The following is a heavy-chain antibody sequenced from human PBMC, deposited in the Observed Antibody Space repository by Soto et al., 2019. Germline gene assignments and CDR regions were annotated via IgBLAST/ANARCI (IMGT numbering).Heavy chain of an antibody. CDR3: ARLERYTGYELHFDY. CDR1: GYSFTSFW. Sequence: GESLKISCKGSGYSFTSFWISWVRQMPRKGLEWMGRIDPSDSYTSYSPSFQGHVTISADRSISTAYLQWSSLKASDTAMYYCARLERYTGYELHFDYWGQGTQVTV. D-gene: IGHD5-12*01. CDR2: IDPSDSYT. V-gene: IGHV5-10-1*01. J-gene: IGHJ4*02.